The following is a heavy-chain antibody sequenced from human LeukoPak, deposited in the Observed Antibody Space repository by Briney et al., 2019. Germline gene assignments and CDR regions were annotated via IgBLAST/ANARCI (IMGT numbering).Heavy chain of an antibody. CDR1: GYSISSGYY. CDR3: ARQGDYDFWSAPIPD. CDR2: IYYSGST. V-gene: IGHV4-38-2*01. Sequence: SETLSLTCAVSGYSISSGYYWGWIRQPPGKGLEWIGSIYYSGSTYYNPSLKSRVTISVDTSKNQFSLKLSSVTAADTAVYYCARQGDYDFWSAPIPDWGQGTLVTVSS. D-gene: IGHD3-3*01. J-gene: IGHJ4*02.